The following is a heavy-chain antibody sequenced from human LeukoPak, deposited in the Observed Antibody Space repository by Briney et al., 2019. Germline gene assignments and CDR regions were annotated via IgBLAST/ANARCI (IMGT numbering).Heavy chain of an antibody. CDR1: GFTFSTYP. CDR2: ISYDGSDK. V-gene: IGHV3-30*09. Sequence: PGGSLRLSCAASGFTFSTYPMHWVRQAPGKGLEWVASISYDGSDKVFPDSVKGRFAISRDNSKNTLYLQMNSLRAEDTAVYYCATEGQYYDSSGYPTWTFDSWGQGTLVTVSS. J-gene: IGHJ4*02. CDR3: ATEGQYYDSSGYPTWTFDS. D-gene: IGHD3-22*01.